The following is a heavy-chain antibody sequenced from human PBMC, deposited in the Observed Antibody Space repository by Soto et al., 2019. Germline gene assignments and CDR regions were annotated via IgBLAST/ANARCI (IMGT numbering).Heavy chain of an antibody. D-gene: IGHD6-13*01. CDR2: IFSNDEK. Sequence: QVTVKESGPVLVKPTETLTLTCTVSGFSLSNAGLGVSWIRQPPGKALEWLAHIFSNDEKSYSTSLKSRLTISKDTSQSQVVLTLTNTDPVDTATYYCASTYTTSWYWFDPWGQGTLVTVSS. CDR3: ASTYTTSWYWFDP. CDR1: GFSLSNAGLG. V-gene: IGHV2-26*04. J-gene: IGHJ5*02.